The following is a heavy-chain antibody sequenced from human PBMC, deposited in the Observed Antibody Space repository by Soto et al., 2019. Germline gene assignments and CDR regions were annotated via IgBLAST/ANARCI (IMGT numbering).Heavy chain of an antibody. V-gene: IGHV1-69*02. D-gene: IGHD2-2*01. Sequence: QVQLVQSGAEVKKPGSSVKVSCKASGGTFSSFTISWVRQAPGQGLEWMGRIIPILGIANYAQKFQGRVTITADKSTSTAYMELSSLRSEDTAVYYCASLIVVVPAWGQGTLVTVSS. CDR1: GGTFSSFT. CDR2: IIPILGIA. J-gene: IGHJ5*02. CDR3: ASLIVVVPA.